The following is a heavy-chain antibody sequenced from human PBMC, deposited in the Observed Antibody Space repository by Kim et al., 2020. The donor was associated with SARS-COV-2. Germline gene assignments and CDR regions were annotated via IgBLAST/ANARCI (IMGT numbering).Heavy chain of an antibody. D-gene: IGHD3-22*01. CDR1: GFTFSNAW. CDR3: TTDLRMIVVAPYAFDI. Sequence: GGSLRLSCAASGFTFSNAWMSWVRQAPGKGLEWVGRIKSKTDGGTTDYAAPVKGRFTISRDDSKNTLYLQMNSLKTEDTAVYYCTTDLRMIVVAPYAFDIWGQGTMVTVSS. CDR2: IKSKTDGGTT. V-gene: IGHV3-15*01. J-gene: IGHJ3*02.